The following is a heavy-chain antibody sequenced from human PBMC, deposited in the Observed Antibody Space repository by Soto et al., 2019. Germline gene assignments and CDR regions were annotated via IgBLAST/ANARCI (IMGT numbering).Heavy chain of an antibody. J-gene: IGHJ4*02. CDR1: GFTFSSYA. CDR2: ISGSGGST. Sequence: GGSLRLSCAASGFTFSSYAMSWVRQAPGKGLEWVSAISGSGGSTYYADSVKGRFTISRDNSKNTLYLQMNSLRGEDTAVYYCVKREARGSGSPYWGQGTLVTVSS. D-gene: IGHD3-10*01. CDR3: VKREARGSGSPY. V-gene: IGHV3-23*01.